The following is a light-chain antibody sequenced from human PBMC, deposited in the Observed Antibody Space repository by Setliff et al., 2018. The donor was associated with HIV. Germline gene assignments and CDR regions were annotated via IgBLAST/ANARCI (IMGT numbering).Light chain of an antibody. Sequence: QSVLTQPPSVSGAPGQRVTISCTGSISNIGAVYDVHWYQQLPGRAPKLLIFGNNNRPSGVPDRFSGSKSGTSASLATTGLQAEDEADYYCQSYDSSLSGYVTFGGGTKVTVL. V-gene: IGLV1-40*01. CDR2: GNN. CDR1: ISNIGAVYD. CDR3: QSYDSSLSGYVT. J-gene: IGLJ2*01.